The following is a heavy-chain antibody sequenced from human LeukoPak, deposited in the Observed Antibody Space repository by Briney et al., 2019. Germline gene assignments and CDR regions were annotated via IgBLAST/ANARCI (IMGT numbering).Heavy chain of an antibody. Sequence: GRALRLSCAASGFTFSSYGMHWVRQAPGKGLEWVAVISYDGSNKYYADSVKGRFTISRDNSKNTLYLQMNSLRAEDTAVYYCAKDLAILSVLVWLHYYGMDVWGKGTTVTVSS. D-gene: IGHD3-3*01. V-gene: IGHV3-30*18. J-gene: IGHJ6*04. CDR1: GFTFSSYG. CDR3: AKDLAILSVLVWLHYYGMDV. CDR2: ISYDGSNK.